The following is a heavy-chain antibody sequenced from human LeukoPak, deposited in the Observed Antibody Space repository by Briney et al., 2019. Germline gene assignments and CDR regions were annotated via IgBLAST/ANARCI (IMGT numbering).Heavy chain of an antibody. CDR2: ISGSGGST. J-gene: IGHJ4*02. V-gene: IGHV3-23*01. Sequence: GGSLRLSCAASGFTFTSYAMSWVRQPPGKGLEWVSAISGSGGSTYYADSVKGRFTISRDNSKNTLYLQMNSLRAEDTAVYYCAKDLKYQLLPYWGQGTLVTVSS. CDR1: GFTFTSYA. D-gene: IGHD2-2*01. CDR3: AKDLKYQLLPY.